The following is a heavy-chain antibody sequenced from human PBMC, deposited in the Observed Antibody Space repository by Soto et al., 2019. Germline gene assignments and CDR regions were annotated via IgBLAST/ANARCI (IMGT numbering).Heavy chain of an antibody. Sequence: EVQLVESGGGLVQPGRSLRLSCAVSGFTLDDYAMHWVRQAPGKGLEWVSGIIWDSGGIDYADSMKDRFTISRDNAKKSLYLQMNSLRPEDTALYYCASGVGAFDIWGQGTMVTVSS. CDR2: IIWDSGGI. CDR1: GFTLDDYA. V-gene: IGHV3-9*01. CDR3: ASGVGAFDI. D-gene: IGHD1-26*01. J-gene: IGHJ3*02.